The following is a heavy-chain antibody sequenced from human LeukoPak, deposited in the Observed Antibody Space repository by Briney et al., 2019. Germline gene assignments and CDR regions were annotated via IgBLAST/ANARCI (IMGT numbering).Heavy chain of an antibody. CDR2: ISSTGGTT. CDR1: GFSFSSYG. CDR3: AKRDSSGSYYFDY. V-gene: IGHV3-23*01. J-gene: IGHJ4*02. D-gene: IGHD3-22*01. Sequence: GGTLRLSCAASGFSFSSYGMSWVRQAPGKGLEWVSAISSTGGTTYYADSVKGRFTISRDNSKNTLYLQMNSLRAEDTAVFYCAKRDSSGSYYFDYWGQGTLVTVSS.